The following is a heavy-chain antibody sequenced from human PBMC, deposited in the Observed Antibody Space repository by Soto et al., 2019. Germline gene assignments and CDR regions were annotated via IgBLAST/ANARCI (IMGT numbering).Heavy chain of an antibody. CDR3: AASYGSGYRAFDY. CDR2: INPIVSMS. Sequence: ASVKVSCKASGDTFSFYTINWARQAPGLGLEWVGRINPIVSMSNYAQKFQGRVSMTADKSTSTAYMELRSLRSDDTAMYFCAASYGSGYRAFDYWGQGALVTVSS. J-gene: IGHJ4*02. CDR1: GDTFSFYT. V-gene: IGHV1-69*02. D-gene: IGHD3-10*01.